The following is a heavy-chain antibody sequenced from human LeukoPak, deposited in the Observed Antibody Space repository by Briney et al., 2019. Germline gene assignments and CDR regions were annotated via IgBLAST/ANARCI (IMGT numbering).Heavy chain of an antibody. CDR2: IYRGDSS. CDR1: GFTVTTNY. Sequence: GGSLRLSCAASGFTVTTNYMSWVRQAPGKGLEWVSVIYRGDSSCYADSVKGRFTISRDNSKNTLYLQMNSLRAEDTAVYYCAKDWPSATGTTEDYWGQGTLVTVSS. V-gene: IGHV3-53*05. J-gene: IGHJ4*02. CDR3: AKDWPSATGTTEDY. D-gene: IGHD1-1*01.